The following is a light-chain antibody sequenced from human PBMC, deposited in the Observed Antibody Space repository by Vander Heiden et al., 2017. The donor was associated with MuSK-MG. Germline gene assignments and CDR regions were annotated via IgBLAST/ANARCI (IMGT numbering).Light chain of an antibody. CDR3: KKDVKLPLT. CDR2: DAS. Sequence: DIQMTQSPSSLSASVGDRVTITCQASQDIKNYLNWYQQKPGKAPTLRIYDASTLETGVPSRLSGRGSGTDFTSATRSMKPEDFETYYGKKDVKLPLTCGGGTKVEIE. CDR1: QDIKNY. V-gene: IGKV1-33*01. J-gene: IGKJ4*01.